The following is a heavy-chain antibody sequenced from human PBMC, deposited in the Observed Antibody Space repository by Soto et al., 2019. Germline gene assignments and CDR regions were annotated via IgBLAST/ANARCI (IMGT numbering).Heavy chain of an antibody. CDR1: GFPLSTSGVG. V-gene: IGHV2-5*01. CDR3: AHAYSSSRERFNWFDP. CDR2: IYWNDDK. J-gene: IGHJ5*02. Sequence: GSGPTLVNPTQTLTLTCTFSGFPLSTSGVGVGWIRQPPGKALEWLALIYWNDDKRYSPSLKSRLTITKDTSKNQVVLTMTNMDPVDTATYYCAHAYSSSRERFNWFDPWGQGTLVTVSS. D-gene: IGHD6-13*01.